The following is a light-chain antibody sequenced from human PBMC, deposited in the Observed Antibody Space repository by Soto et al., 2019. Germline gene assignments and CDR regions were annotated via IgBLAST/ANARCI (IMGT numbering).Light chain of an antibody. J-gene: IGLJ1*01. V-gene: IGLV7-46*01. CDR2: DTS. CDR3: LLSYSGAHV. Sequence: AVVSHEPSLTVSRGATFTLTCGSSTGAVTSGHYPYWFQQKPGQAPRTLIYDTSIKHSWAPARFSGSLLGGKAALTLSGAQPEDEAEYSCLLSYSGAHVFGTGTKVTVL. CDR1: TGAVTSGHY.